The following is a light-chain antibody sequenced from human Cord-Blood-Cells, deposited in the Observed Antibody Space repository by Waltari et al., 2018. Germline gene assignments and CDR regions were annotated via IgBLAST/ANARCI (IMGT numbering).Light chain of an antibody. V-gene: IGLV2-14*01. CDR2: DVS. CDR3: SSYTSSSTWV. J-gene: IGLJ3*02. CDR1: SSDVGGYNY. Sequence: QSALTQPASVSGSPGQSITISCTGTSSDVGGYNYVSWYQQHPGKAPKLMIYDVSNLPSGVSNRFSGSKSGNTASLTISGRQAEDEADDYCSSYTSSSTWVFGGGTKLTVL.